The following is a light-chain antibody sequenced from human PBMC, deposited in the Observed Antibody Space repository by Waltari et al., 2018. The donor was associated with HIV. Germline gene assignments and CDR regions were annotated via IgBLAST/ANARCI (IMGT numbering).Light chain of an antibody. J-gene: IGKJ1*01. V-gene: IGKV4-1*01. CDR1: RSVLYSFSNQNY. CDR3: QQYFTAPRT. Sequence: DIVMTQSPDSLPVSLGERATIYCKSSRSVLYSFSNQNYLAWYQHKPGQPPQVLIYWASTRASGVPDRFSGSGSGTDFTLTISSLQAEDVSLYYCQQYFTAPRTFGQGTKVEI. CDR2: WAS.